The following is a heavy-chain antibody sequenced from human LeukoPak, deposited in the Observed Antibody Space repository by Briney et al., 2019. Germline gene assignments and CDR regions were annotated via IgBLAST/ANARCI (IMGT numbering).Heavy chain of an antibody. V-gene: IGHV4-61*01. Sequence: PSETLSLTCTVSGYSISSGYYWSWIRQPPGKGLEWIGYIYYSGSTNYNPSLKSRVTISVDTSKNQFSLKLSSVTAADTAVYYCARGGHSYAHYWGQGTLVTVSS. D-gene: IGHD5-18*01. CDR1: GYSISSGYY. CDR2: IYYSGST. J-gene: IGHJ4*02. CDR3: ARGGHSYAHY.